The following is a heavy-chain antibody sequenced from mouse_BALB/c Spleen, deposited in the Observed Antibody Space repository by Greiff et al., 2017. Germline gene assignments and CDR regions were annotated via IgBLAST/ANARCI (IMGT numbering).Heavy chain of an antibody. V-gene: IGHV3-2*02. Sequence: EVQLQQSGPGLVKPSQSLSLTCTVTGYSITSDYAWNWIRQFPGNKLEWMGYISYSGSTSYNPSLKSRISITRDTSKNQFFLQLNSVTTEDTATYYCARSYGFAYWGQGTLVTVSA. J-gene: IGHJ3*01. CDR1: GYSITSDYA. D-gene: IGHD1-1*01. CDR2: ISYSGST. CDR3: ARSYGFAY.